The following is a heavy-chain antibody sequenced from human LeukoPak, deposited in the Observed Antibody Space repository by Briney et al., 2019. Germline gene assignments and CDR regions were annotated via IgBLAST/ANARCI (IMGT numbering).Heavy chain of an antibody. CDR1: GLTFSNYG. J-gene: IGHJ4*02. D-gene: IGHD5-18*01. CDR3: ATDGGYTYGSLTRDY. CDR2: ISFDGSDK. V-gene: IGHV3-30*03. Sequence: GRSLRLSCAVSGLTFSNYGMHWVRQAPGKGLEWVGVISFDGSDKYYGDSVKSRFTISRDNSKNTLYLQMNGLRAEDTAVYYCATDGGYTYGSLTRDYWGQGTLVTVSS.